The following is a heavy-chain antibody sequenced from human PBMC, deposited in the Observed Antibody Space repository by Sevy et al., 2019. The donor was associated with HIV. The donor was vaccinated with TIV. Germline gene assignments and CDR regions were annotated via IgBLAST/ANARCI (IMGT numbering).Heavy chain of an antibody. Sequence: GGSLRLSCAASGFTFSNYWMSWVRQAPGKGLEWVAHIKRDGSEKYYVDSVKGRFTISRDNAQNSLYLQMNSVRAEATAVYYCTRDCSSTTCLWGLDVWGQGTTVTVSS. CDR3: TRDCSSTTCLWGLDV. J-gene: IGHJ6*02. CDR1: GFTFSNYW. CDR2: IKRDGSEK. V-gene: IGHV3-7*03. D-gene: IGHD2-2*01.